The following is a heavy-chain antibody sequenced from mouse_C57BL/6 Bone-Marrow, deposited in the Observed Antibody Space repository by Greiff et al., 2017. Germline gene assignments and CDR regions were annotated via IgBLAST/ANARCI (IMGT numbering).Heavy chain of an antibody. CDR3: ARDYYGSSRDY. Sequence: VQLKESGGGLVKPGGSLKLSCAASGFTFSDYGMHWVRQAPEKGLEWVAYIGSGSSTIYYADTVKGRVTISRDTAKNTLFLQMTSLRSEDTAMYYCARDYYGSSRDYWGQGTTLTVSS. V-gene: IGHV5-17*01. CDR2: IGSGSSTI. D-gene: IGHD1-1*01. CDR1: GFTFSDYG. J-gene: IGHJ2*01.